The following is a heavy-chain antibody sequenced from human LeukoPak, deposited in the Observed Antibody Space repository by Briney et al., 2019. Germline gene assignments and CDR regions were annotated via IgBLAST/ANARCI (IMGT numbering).Heavy chain of an antibody. V-gene: IGHV4-39*07. D-gene: IGHD3-10*01. CDR3: ARDYYGSVHTWDY. CDR2: IYYSGST. Sequence: SETLSLTCTVSGGPISSSSYYWGWIRQPPGKGLEWIGSIYYSGSTYYNPSLKSRVTISVDTSKNQFSLKLSSVTAADTAVYYCARDYYGSVHTWDYWGQGTLVTVSS. J-gene: IGHJ4*02. CDR1: GGPISSSSYY.